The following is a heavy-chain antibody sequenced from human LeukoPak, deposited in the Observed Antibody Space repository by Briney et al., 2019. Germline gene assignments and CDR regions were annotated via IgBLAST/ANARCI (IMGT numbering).Heavy chain of an antibody. J-gene: IGHJ3*02. D-gene: IGHD1-1*01. V-gene: IGHV3-53*01. Sequence: PGGSLRLSCAAPGFTVSSNYMSWVRQAPGKGLEWVSVIYSGGSTYYADSVKGRFTISRDNSKNTLYLQMNSLRAEDTAVYFFSSRPFQLHWAFDIWGQGTMVTVSS. CDR3: SSRPFQLHWAFDI. CDR2: IYSGGST. CDR1: GFTVSSNY.